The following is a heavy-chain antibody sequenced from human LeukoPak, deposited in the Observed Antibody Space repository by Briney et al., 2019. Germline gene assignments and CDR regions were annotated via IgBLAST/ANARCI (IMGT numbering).Heavy chain of an antibody. V-gene: IGHV1-2*02. CDR2: INPNSGGT. J-gene: IGHJ4*02. D-gene: IGHD3-9*01. Sequence: ASVKVSCKASGYTFTGYYMHWVRQAPGQGLEWMGWINPNSGGTNYAQKFQGRVTMTRDTSISTAYMELSRLRSDDTAVYYCARVGYYDILTGYPAVWGQGTLVTVSS. CDR3: ARVGYYDILTGYPAV. CDR1: GYTFTGYY.